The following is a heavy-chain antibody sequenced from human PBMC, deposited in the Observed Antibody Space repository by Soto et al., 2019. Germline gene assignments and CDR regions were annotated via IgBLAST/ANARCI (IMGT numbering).Heavy chain of an antibody. CDR2: IYYSGST. D-gene: IGHD5-18*01. CDR3: AREGSWDSGYSYGKKEYYFDY. Sequence: SETLSLTCTVSGGSISGYYWSWIRQPPGKGLEWIGYIYYSGSTNYNPSLKSRVTISVDTSKNQFSLKLSSVTAADTAVYYCAREGSWDSGYSYGKKEYYFDYWGQGTLVT. J-gene: IGHJ4*02. CDR1: GGSISGYY. V-gene: IGHV4-59*01.